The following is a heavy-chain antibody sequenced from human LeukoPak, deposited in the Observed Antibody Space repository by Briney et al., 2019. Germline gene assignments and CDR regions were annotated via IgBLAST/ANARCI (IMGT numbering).Heavy chain of an antibody. CDR3: AKDRIDSYRAVGYDAFGI. J-gene: IGHJ3*02. CDR2: ISGSGGST. CDR1: GITFSSYA. D-gene: IGHD5-18*01. Sequence: PGGSLRLSCAASGITFSSYAMSWGRQAPGKGLEWVSAISGSGGSTYYADSVKGRFTISRDNSKNTLYLQMNSLRAEDTAVYYCAKDRIDSYRAVGYDAFGIWGQGTMVTVSS. V-gene: IGHV3-23*01.